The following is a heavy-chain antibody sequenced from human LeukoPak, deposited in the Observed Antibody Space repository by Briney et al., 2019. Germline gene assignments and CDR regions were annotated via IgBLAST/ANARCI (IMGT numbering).Heavy chain of an antibody. CDR3: AREAAGTAFNYMDV. Sequence: SETLSLTCSVSGGSISSSSYHWGWIRQPPGKGLEWIGSVYYSGSTYYNPSLKSRITMSVDTSKNQFSLKVSSVTAADTAVYYCAREAAGTAFNYMDVWGKGTTVTVSS. V-gene: IGHV4-39*02. J-gene: IGHJ6*03. CDR2: VYYSGST. CDR1: GGSISSSSYH. D-gene: IGHD6-25*01.